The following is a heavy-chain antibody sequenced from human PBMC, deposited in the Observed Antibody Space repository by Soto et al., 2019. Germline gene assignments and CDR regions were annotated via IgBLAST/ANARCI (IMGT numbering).Heavy chain of an antibody. J-gene: IGHJ4*02. CDR3: ARAVAFDY. V-gene: IGHV3-66*01. CDR1: GFTVSSNY. Sequence: GESLKISCAASGFTVSSNYMSWVRQAPGKGLEWVSVIYSGGSTYYADSVKGRFTISRDNSKNTLYLQMNSLRAEDTAVYYCARAVAFDYWGQGTLVTVSS. D-gene: IGHD6-19*01. CDR2: IYSGGST.